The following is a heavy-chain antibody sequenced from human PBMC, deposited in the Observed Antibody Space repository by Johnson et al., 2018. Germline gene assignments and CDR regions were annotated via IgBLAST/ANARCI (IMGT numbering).Heavy chain of an antibody. D-gene: IGHD6-13*01. Sequence: VQLVQSGGGLVQPGGSLRLSCAVSGFTVSSNHMTWVRQAPGKGLEWVSVIYRGGSTYYPDSVKGRFTISRDKSKNILYLQMNRLRAEDTAVYYCARVGQQLAPGGYYYYYYMDVGGKGTTFTVSS. J-gene: IGHJ6*03. CDR2: IYRGGST. V-gene: IGHV3-66*02. CDR1: GFTVSSNH. CDR3: ARVGQQLAPGGYYYYYYMDV.